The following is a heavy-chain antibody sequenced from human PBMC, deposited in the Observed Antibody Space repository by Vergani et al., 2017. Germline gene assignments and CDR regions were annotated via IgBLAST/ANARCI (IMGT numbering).Heavy chain of an antibody. J-gene: IGHJ6*02. CDR1: GFTFSDHY. CDR2: MSSGDSI. D-gene: IGHD3-9*01. V-gene: IGHV3-11*04. CDR3: ARGTDTGSSVSYNYYAMDV. Sequence: QVQLVESGGGLVKPGGSLRLSCAASGFTFSDHYMSWVRQAPGKGLEWISYMSSGDSIYYADSVKGRFTVSSDNTKKTLYLQMNSLRAEDTSVYYCARGTDTGSSVSYNYYAMDVWGQGTTVSVSS.